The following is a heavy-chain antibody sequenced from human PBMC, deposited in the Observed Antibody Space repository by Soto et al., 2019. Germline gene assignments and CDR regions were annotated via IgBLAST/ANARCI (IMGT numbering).Heavy chain of an antibody. Sequence: SVKVSCKASGGTFSSYAISWVRQAPGQGLEWMGGIIPIFGTANYAQKFQGRVTITADESTSTAYMELSSLRSEDTAVYYCARSYSIAARPYYYYGMDVWGQGTTVTVSS. CDR2: IIPIFGTA. CDR1: GGTFSSYA. J-gene: IGHJ6*02. CDR3: ARSYSIAARPYYYYGMDV. V-gene: IGHV1-69*13. D-gene: IGHD6-6*01.